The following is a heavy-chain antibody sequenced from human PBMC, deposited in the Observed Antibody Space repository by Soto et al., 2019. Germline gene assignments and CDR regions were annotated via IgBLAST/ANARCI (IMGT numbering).Heavy chain of an antibody. CDR3: ARDLRSGGRWTSSFDP. J-gene: IGHJ5*02. V-gene: IGHV4-31*03. Sequence: QVQLQESGPGLVKPSQTLSLTCTVSGGSISSGGYYWSWIRQHPGKGLEWIGYIYYSGSTYYNPSLKSRVTLSVDTSKNQFSLKLSSVTAADTAVYYCARDLRSGGRWTSSFDPWGQGTLVTVSS. D-gene: IGHD2-15*01. CDR2: IYYSGST. CDR1: GGSISSGGYY.